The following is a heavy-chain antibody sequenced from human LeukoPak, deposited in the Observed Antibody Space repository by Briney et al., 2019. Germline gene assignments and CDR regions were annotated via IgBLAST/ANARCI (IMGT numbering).Heavy chain of an antibody. CDR1: GSSISSNSDY. CDR2: IYYSGST. V-gene: IGHV4-39*01. J-gene: IGHJ4*02. D-gene: IGHD2-2*01. CDR3: ARQLVVVVPAEFDY. Sequence: PSETLTLTCTLSGSSISSNSDYWCWIGEPPRKRLEWLGSIYYSGSTYYNPSLKSRVTISVDTSKNQFSLKLSSVTAADTAVYYCARQLVVVVPAEFDYWGQGTLATVSS.